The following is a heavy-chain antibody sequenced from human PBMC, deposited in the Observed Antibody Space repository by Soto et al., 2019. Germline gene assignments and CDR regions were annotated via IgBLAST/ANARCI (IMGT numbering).Heavy chain of an antibody. CDR3: ARDRGITIFGVVIMASHDAFDI. Sequence: VXSGKVFFKASCYTFTSYGISWVRQAPGQGLEWMGWISAYNGNTNYAQKLQGRVTMTTDTSTSTAYMELRSLRSDDTAVYYCARDRGITIFGVVIMASHDAFDIWGQGTMVTVS. D-gene: IGHD3-3*01. CDR2: ISAYNGNT. J-gene: IGHJ3*02. CDR1: CYTFTSYG. V-gene: IGHV1-18*04.